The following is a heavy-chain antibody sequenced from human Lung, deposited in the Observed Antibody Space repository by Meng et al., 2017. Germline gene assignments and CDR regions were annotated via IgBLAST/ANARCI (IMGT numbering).Heavy chain of an antibody. V-gene: IGHV1-69*01. CDR2: IIPLFDTT. D-gene: IGHD3-22*01. CDR1: GGTFSSSA. Sequence: QGRLVRPGAEVKKPGSSVKVSCKASGGTFSSSAISWVRQAPGQGLEWMGGIIPLFDTTHYAQNFQGRVSITADESTRTAYMELSSLRSEDTAVYYCARALGLTTMMTYWGQGTLVTVSS. J-gene: IGHJ4*02. CDR3: ARALGLTTMMTY.